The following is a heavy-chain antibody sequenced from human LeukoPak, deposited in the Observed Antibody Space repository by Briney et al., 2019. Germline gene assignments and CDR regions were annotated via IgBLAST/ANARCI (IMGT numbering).Heavy chain of an antibody. Sequence: VASVKVSCKAPGYTFTSYGISWVRQAPGQGLEWMGWISAYNGNTNYAQKLQGRVTMTTDTSTSTAYMELRSLRSDDTAVYYCARDESSSSWYPNWFDPWGQGTLVTVSS. CDR3: ARDESSSSWYPNWFDP. CDR2: ISAYNGNT. CDR1: GYTFTSYG. J-gene: IGHJ5*02. D-gene: IGHD6-13*01. V-gene: IGHV1-18*01.